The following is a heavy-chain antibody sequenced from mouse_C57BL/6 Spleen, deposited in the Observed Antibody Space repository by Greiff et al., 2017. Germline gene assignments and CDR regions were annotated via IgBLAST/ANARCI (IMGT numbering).Heavy chain of an antibody. CDR3: ARTLYYDYDFYYAMDY. J-gene: IGHJ4*01. D-gene: IGHD2-4*01. Sequence: VQRVESGPGLVQPSQSLSITCTVSGFSLTSYGVHWVRQSPGKGLEWLGVIWSGGSTDYNAAFISRLSISKDNSKSQVFFKMNSLQADDTAIYYCARTLYYDYDFYYAMDYWGQGTSVTVSS. V-gene: IGHV2-2*01. CDR2: IWSGGST. CDR1: GFSLTSYG.